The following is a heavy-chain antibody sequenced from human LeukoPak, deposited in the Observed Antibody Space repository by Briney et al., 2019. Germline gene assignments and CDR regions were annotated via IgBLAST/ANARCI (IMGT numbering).Heavy chain of an antibody. J-gene: IGHJ5*02. V-gene: IGHV1-2*02. Sequence: ASVKVSCKASGYTFTGYYMHWVRQAPGQGLEWMGWINPNSGGTNYAQKFQGRVTMTRDMSTSTVYMELSSLRSEDTAVYYCARAGPSITMIVVVMGYNWFDPWGQGTLVTVSS. CDR2: INPNSGGT. CDR1: GYTFTGYY. D-gene: IGHD3-22*01. CDR3: ARAGPSITMIVVVMGYNWFDP.